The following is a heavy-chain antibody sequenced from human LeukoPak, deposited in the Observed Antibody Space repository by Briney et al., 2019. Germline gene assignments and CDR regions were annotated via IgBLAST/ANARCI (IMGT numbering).Heavy chain of an antibody. Sequence: ASVKVSCKASGYSFTTYGISWVRQAPGQGLEWMGWISANNNNTDNVQKLQGRVTMTRDLSTSTDYMELSSLRSDDTAVYFCARDNSVGDYAWWFDPWGQGTLVTVSS. J-gene: IGHJ5*02. CDR3: ARDNSVGDYAWWFDP. CDR1: GYSFTTYG. V-gene: IGHV1-18*01. CDR2: ISANNNNT. D-gene: IGHD1-26*01.